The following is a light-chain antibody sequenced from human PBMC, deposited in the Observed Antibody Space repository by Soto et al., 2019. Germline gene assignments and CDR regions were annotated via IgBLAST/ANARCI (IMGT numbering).Light chain of an antibody. Sequence: QSALTQPASVSGSPGQSITISCTGSSSDVGGYNYVSWYQQHPGKAPNLMIYEVNNRPSGVSDRFSGSKSGNTASLTISGLQTEDEADYYCSSYRGTSTLLFGGGTKVTVL. V-gene: IGLV2-14*01. CDR2: EVN. J-gene: IGLJ2*01. CDR1: SSDVGGYNY. CDR3: SSYRGTSTLL.